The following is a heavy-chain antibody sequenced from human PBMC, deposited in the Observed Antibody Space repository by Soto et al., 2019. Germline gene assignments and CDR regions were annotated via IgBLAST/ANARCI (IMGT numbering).Heavy chain of an antibody. V-gene: IGHV3-30*18. Sequence: LRLSFAASGFTFSSYGMHWVRQAPGKGLEWVAVISYDGSNKYYADSVKGRFTISRDNSKNTLYLQMNSLRAEDTAVYYCAKDLYYYGSGSYYYYYYGMDVWGQGTTVTVSS. CDR2: ISYDGSNK. CDR1: GFTFSSYG. D-gene: IGHD3-10*01. CDR3: AKDLYYYGSGSYYYYYYGMDV. J-gene: IGHJ6*02.